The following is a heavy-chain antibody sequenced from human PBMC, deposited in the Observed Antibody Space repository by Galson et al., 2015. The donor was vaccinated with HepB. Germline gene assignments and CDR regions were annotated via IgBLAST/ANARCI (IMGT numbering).Heavy chain of an antibody. CDR2: ISYDGTNK. CDR3: AKETARERLTNLPYI. D-gene: IGHD1-1*01. V-gene: IGHV3-30-3*01. Sequence: SLRLSCAASGFTFSNFALHWVRQAPGKGLEWVALISYDGTNKYYADSVKGRFTISRDDSKNTLYLQMNSLRTEDTAVYYCAKETARERLTNLPYIWGQGTMVTVSS. CDR1: GFTFSNFA. J-gene: IGHJ3*02.